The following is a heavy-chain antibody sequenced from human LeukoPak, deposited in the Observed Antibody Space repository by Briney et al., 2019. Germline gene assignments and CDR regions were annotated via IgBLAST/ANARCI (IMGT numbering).Heavy chain of an antibody. V-gene: IGHV1-69*13. D-gene: IGHD2-15*01. J-gene: IGHJ1*01. Sequence: SVKVSCKAAGGTFSSYAISWVRQAPGQRVEWMGGIIPIFGTANYVKKFQGRVTITADESTSTAYMELSSLRSEDTAVYYCARVRRGCSGGSCYGNFQHWGQGTLVTVSS. CDR2: IIPIFGTA. CDR1: GGTFSSYA. CDR3: ARVRRGCSGGSCYGNFQH.